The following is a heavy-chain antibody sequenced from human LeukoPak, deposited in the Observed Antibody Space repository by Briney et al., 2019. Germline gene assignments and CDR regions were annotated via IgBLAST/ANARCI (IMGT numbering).Heavy chain of an antibody. D-gene: IGHD1-1*01. CDR2: IYHSGGS. Sequence: PSETLSLTCVVSGYSISNDYYWGWIRQPPGKGLEWIGNIYHSGGSYYNPPLKSRVTILVDTSKNQFSLKLSSVTAADTAVYYCAKAGTTGIHHWFDPWGQGNLVTVS. CDR3: AKAGTTGIHHWFDP. V-gene: IGHV4-38-2*01. J-gene: IGHJ5*02. CDR1: GYSISNDYY.